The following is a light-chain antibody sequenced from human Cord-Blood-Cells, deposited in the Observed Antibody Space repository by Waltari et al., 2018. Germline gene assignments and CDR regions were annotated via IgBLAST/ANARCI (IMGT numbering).Light chain of an antibody. Sequence: DIQMTQSPSSLSASVGDRVTITCRASQSISSYLNWYQQKPGKAPKLLIYAASSLQSGVPSRFSGSGSGTYFTLTISSLQPEDFATYYWQQSDSTLWTFGQGTKAEIK. CDR3: QQSDSTLWT. CDR2: AAS. V-gene: IGKV1-39*01. CDR1: QSISSY. J-gene: IGKJ1*01.